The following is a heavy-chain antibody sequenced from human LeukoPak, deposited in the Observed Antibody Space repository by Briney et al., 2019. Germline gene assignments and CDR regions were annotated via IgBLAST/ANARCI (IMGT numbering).Heavy chain of an antibody. Sequence: PSETLSLTCAVSGGSISSGGYSWSWIRQPPGKGLEWIGYIYHSGSTYYNPSLKSRVTISVDRSKNQFSLKLSSVTAADTAVYYCAKDRTTGTAYYYYYYGMDVWGQGTTVTVSS. CDR3: AKDRTTGTAYYYYYYGMDV. CDR2: IYHSGST. V-gene: IGHV4-30-2*01. D-gene: IGHD1-1*01. J-gene: IGHJ6*02. CDR1: GGSISSGGYS.